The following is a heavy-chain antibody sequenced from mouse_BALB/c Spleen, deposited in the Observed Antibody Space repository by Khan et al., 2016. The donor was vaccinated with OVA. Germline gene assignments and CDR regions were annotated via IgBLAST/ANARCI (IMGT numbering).Heavy chain of an antibody. J-gene: IGHJ3*01. CDR3: TRSGYGSFAY. Sequence: QVQLQQSGAELVKPGASVKLSCKASGYTFTSYYMYWVKQRPGQGLEWIGEINPSNGGTNFNEKFKSKATLTVDKSSSTAYMQLSSLQSEDSAVYYCTRSGYGSFAYWGQGTLVTVSA. D-gene: IGHD2-2*01. CDR1: GYTFTSYY. CDR2: INPSNGGT. V-gene: IGHV1S81*02.